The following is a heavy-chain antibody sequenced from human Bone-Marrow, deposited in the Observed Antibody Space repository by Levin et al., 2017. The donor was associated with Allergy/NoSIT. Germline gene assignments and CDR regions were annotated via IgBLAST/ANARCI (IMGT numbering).Heavy chain of an antibody. V-gene: IGHV3-74*01. CDR2: INSDGSTT. Sequence: GESLKISCAASGFTFGNYWMYWVRQAPGKGLVWVSRINSDGSTTDYADSVKGRFTISRDNAKNTLYLQMNSLRAEDTAVYFCARERSKSGDYRGTSWGQGVLVTVSS. J-gene: IGHJ5*02. CDR1: GFTFGNYW. D-gene: IGHD4-17*01. CDR3: ARERSKSGDYRGTS.